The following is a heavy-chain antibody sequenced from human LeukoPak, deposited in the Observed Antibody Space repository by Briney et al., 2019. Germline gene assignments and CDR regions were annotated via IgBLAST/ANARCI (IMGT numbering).Heavy chain of an antibody. Sequence: GRSLRLSCAAPGFTFSSYAMHWVRHAPGEGLEWVAVISYDGSNKYYADSVKGRFTISRDNSKNTLYLQMNSLRAEDTAVYYCARVYNDLWFGELYFDYWGQGTLVTASS. J-gene: IGHJ4*02. CDR2: ISYDGSNK. CDR1: GFTFSSYA. V-gene: IGHV3-30-3*01. D-gene: IGHD3-10*01. CDR3: ARVYNDLWFGELYFDY.